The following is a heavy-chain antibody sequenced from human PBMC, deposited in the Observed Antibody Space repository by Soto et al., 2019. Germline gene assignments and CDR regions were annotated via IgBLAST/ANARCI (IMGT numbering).Heavy chain of an antibody. D-gene: IGHD1-26*01. CDR1: GGSISSGDYY. Sequence: SETLSLTCTVSGGSISSGDYYWSWIRQPPGKGLEWIGYIYYSGSTNYNPSLKSRVTISVDTSKNQFSLKLSSVTAADTAVYYCARRWGPTFDFWGQGTLVTVSS. CDR2: IYYSGST. CDR3: ARRWGPTFDF. V-gene: IGHV4-61*08. J-gene: IGHJ4*02.